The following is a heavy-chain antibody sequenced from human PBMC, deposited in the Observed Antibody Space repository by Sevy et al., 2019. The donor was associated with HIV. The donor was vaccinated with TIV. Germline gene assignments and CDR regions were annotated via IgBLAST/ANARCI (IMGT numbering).Heavy chain of an antibody. CDR2: IKSKTDGGTT. CDR1: GFTFSNAW. CDR3: TKESKKRGVSALLDY. V-gene: IGHV3-15*01. D-gene: IGHD3-10*01. Sequence: GGSLRLSCAASGFTFSNAWMSWVRQAPGKGLEWVGRIKSKTDGGTTDYAAPVKGRFTISRDDSKNTLYPQMNSLKTEDTAIYYCTKESKKRGVSALLDYWGQGTLVTVSS. J-gene: IGHJ4*02.